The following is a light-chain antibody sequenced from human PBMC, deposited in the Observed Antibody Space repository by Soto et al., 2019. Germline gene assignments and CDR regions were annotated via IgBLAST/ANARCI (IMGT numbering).Light chain of an antibody. Sequence: EVVLTQSPATLSVSAGGTVTLSCRASQSVRTNVAWYQQIPGQAPRLLAYGASTRATGVPARFTGSGSGIEFSLTISSLLSEDSAFYYCQQYFNWPLTWTFGPGTKVDIK. CDR3: QQYFNWPLTWT. V-gene: IGKV3-15*01. CDR1: QSVRTN. CDR2: GAS. J-gene: IGKJ1*01.